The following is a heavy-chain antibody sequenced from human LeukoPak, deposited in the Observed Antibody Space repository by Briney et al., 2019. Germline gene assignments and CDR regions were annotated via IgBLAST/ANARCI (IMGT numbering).Heavy chain of an antibody. V-gene: IGHV3-53*01. CDR3: ARDPPVCSTSCLDY. CDR2: IHSGGST. D-gene: IGHD2-2*01. Sequence: GGSLRLSCAASGFIISTNYMSWVRQAPGKGLEWVSVIHSGGSTYYADSVKGRFTISRDNSKNTLYPQMNSLRVEDTAVYYCARDPPVCSTSCLDYWGQGTLVTVSS. J-gene: IGHJ4*02. CDR1: GFIISTNY.